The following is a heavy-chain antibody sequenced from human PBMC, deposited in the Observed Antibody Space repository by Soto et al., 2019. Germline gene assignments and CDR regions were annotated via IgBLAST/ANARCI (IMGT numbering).Heavy chain of an antibody. V-gene: IGHV3-30*18. CDR2: LSYDESKE. CDR1: GFTFRSFG. CDR3: AKRLLRGTTLSVLDY. J-gene: IGHJ4*02. D-gene: IGHD4-17*01. Sequence: GFLRLSCAASGFTFRSFGMNCSRQAPGKALERVALLSYDESKEYSANPVKGRSSVSRDNSKNTLYLQMNRLRFEDTAVYFCAKRLLRGTTLSVLDYWGRGTLVTDSS.